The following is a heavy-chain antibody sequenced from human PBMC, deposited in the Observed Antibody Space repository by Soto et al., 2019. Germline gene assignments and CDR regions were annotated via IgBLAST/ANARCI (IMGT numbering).Heavy chain of an antibody. V-gene: IGHV3-30-3*01. D-gene: IGHD3-22*01. CDR2: ISYDGSNK. Sequence: VVSLILSCSACVFTFISYAIHLVRQAPVNWLEWVAVISYDGSNKYYADSVRGGFTISRDNSKNTLYLQMNSLRAEDTAVYYCARVSEPQETYSHDSRSESRGQGNLVSVSS. CDR1: VFTFISYA. CDR3: ARVSEPQETYSHDSRSES. J-gene: IGHJ4*02.